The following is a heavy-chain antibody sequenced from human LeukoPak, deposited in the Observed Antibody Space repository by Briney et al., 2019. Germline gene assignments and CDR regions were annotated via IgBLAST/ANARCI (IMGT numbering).Heavy chain of an antibody. Sequence: ASVKVSCKASGYTFTSYAMHWVRQAPGQRLEWMGWINAGSGNTKYSQKFQGRVTITRDTSASTAYMELSSLRSEDTAVYYCARAYNWNLYYYYYGMDVWGQGTTVTVSS. V-gene: IGHV1-3*01. CDR3: ARAYNWNLYYYYYGMDV. J-gene: IGHJ6*02. D-gene: IGHD1-20*01. CDR2: INAGSGNT. CDR1: GYTFTSYA.